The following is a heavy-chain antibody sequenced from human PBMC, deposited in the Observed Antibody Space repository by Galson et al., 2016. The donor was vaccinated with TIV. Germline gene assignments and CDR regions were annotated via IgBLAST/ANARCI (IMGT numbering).Heavy chain of an antibody. CDR3: ASNASIGWYVAFDY. D-gene: IGHD6-19*01. Sequence: SVKVACKASGCTRSSYAISWVRQAPGQGLEWMGGIMPILGIKNYAQKFQGRVTISADESTSTVSMELSSLRSEDTAVYYCASNASIGWYVAFDYWVQGTLLTVSS. CDR2: IMPILGIK. CDR1: GCTRSSYA. J-gene: IGHJ4*02. V-gene: IGHV1-69*10.